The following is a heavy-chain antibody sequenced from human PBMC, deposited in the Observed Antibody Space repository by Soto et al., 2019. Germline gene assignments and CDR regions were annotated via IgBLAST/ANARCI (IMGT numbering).Heavy chain of an antibody. V-gene: IGHV1-3*01. CDR1: GYTFTSYA. J-gene: IGHJ4*02. CDR3: ARDPRRITMVRGSPSGGDY. D-gene: IGHD3-10*01. CDR2: INAGNGNT. Sequence: QVQLVQSGAEVKKPGASVKVSCKASGYTFTSYAMHWVRQAPGQRLEWMGWINAGNGNTKYSQKFQGRVTITRDTSASTAYMELSSLRSEDTAVYYCARDPRRITMVRGSPSGGDYWGQGTLVTVSS.